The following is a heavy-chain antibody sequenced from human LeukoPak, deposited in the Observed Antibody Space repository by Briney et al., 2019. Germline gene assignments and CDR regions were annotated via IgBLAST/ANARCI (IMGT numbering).Heavy chain of an antibody. CDR1: GYTFTGYY. CDR3: ARDGSYFLGDAFDI. V-gene: IGHV1-2*06. Sequence: ASVKVSCKASGYTFTGYYMHWVRQAPGQGLEWMGRINPNSGGTNYAQKFQGRVTMTRDTSISTAYMELSRLRSDDTAVYYYARDGSYFLGDAFDIWGQGTMVTVSS. D-gene: IGHD1-26*01. CDR2: INPNSGGT. J-gene: IGHJ3*02.